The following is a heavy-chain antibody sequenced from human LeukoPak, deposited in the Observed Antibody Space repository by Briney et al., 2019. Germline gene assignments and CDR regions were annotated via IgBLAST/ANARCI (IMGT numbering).Heavy chain of an antibody. V-gene: IGHV4-59*01. Sequence: PSETLSLTCTVSGGSISNYYWTWIRQPPGKGLEWIGYVYYSGSTNYNPSLNSRVTISVDTSKNQFSLKLSSVTAADTAVYYCARRLAKNPEYYFGYWGQGTLVTVSS. CDR2: VYYSGST. CDR3: ARRLAKNPEYYFGY. CDR1: GGSISNYY. J-gene: IGHJ4*02.